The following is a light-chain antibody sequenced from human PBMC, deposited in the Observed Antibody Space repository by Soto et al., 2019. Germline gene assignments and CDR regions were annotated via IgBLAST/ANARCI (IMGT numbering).Light chain of an antibody. J-gene: IGKJ3*01. V-gene: IGKV1-27*01. Sequence: DIQMTQSPTSLSASVGDRVTITCRASQGIRNFVAWYQQKPGKAPKLLIYAASTLQSGVPSRFTGSGSGTDFPLAVNSLQHEDVATYSCQQYSSVPVFGPGTKVEIK. CDR3: QQYSSVPV. CDR2: AAS. CDR1: QGIRNF.